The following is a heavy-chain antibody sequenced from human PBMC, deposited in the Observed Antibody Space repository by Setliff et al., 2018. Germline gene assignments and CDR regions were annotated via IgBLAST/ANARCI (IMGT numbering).Heavy chain of an antibody. Sequence: PGGSLRLSCAASGLTFSNNYMSWVRQTPGKGLEWVSLIYSDNMTTSYADAVKGRFTISRDNSKNTLYLQMNSLRPEDTAVYYCARTCSGSGCYAGLESWGQGTPVTVSS. D-gene: IGHD2-15*01. V-gene: IGHV3-23*03. J-gene: IGHJ4*02. CDR1: GLTFSNNY. CDR3: ARTCSGSGCYAGLES. CDR2: IYSDNMTT.